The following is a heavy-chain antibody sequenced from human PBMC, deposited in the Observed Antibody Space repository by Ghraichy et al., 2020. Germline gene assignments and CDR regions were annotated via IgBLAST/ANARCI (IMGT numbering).Heavy chain of an antibody. Sequence: ASVKVSCKASGYTFTGYYMHWVRQAPGQGLEWMGWINPNSGGTNYAQKFQGRVTMTRDTSISTAYMELSRLRSDDTAVYYCARLKQWPPRGAFDIWGQGTMVTVSS. V-gene: IGHV1-2*02. CDR2: INPNSGGT. D-gene: IGHD6-19*01. CDR3: ARLKQWPPRGAFDI. CDR1: GYTFTGYY. J-gene: IGHJ3*02.